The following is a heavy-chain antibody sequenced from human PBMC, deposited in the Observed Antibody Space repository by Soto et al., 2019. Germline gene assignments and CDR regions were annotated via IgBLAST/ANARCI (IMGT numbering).Heavy chain of an antibody. J-gene: IGHJ5*02. V-gene: IGHV3-23*01. D-gene: IGHD6-19*01. CDR3: AKVDEQWLVRGWFDP. CDR1: GFTFSSYA. CDR2: IRGSGGST. Sequence: EVQLLESGGGLVQPGGSLRLSCAASGFTFSSYAMSWVRQAPGKGLEWVSGIRGSGGSTYYADSVKGRFTISRDNSKNTLYLQMNSLRAEDKAVYYCAKVDEQWLVRGWFDPWGQGTLVTVSS.